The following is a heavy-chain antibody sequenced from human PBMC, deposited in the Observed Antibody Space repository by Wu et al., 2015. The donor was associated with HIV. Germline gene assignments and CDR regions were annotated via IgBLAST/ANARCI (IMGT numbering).Heavy chain of an antibody. D-gene: IGHD6-13*01. V-gene: IGHV1-69*12. CDR2: IIPIASTP. CDR1: GGTFSSYA. CDR3: ARGVWAAAGYYYYYYMDV. J-gene: IGHJ6*03. Sequence: QVQLVQSGAEVKKPGSSVRVSCKASGGTFSSYAFSWVRQAPGQGLEWMGGIIPIASTPDYAQKFQGRITITADESTRTIYMELSSLRFEDTAIYFCARGVWAAAGYYYYYYMDVVGTKGPRSTVSS.